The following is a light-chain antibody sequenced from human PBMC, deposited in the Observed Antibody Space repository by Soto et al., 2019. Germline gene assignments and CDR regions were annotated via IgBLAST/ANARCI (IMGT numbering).Light chain of an antibody. CDR1: GSDVGGYNL. V-gene: IGLV2-23*01. Sequence: QSALAQPASVSGSPGQSITISCTGTGSDVGGYNLVSWYQQHPGKAPKLMIYEGSKRPSGVSNRFSGSKSGNTASLTISGLQAEDEADYYCCSYAGSSTPYVFGTGTKVTVL. CDR2: EGS. CDR3: CSYAGSSTPYV. J-gene: IGLJ1*01.